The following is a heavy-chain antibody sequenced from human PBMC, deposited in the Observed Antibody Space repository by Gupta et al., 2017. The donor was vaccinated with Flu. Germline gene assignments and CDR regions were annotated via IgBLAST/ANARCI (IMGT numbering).Heavy chain of an antibody. CDR3: ARDDGWQQRFDH. J-gene: IGHJ4*02. CDR2: IWRDGSNE. V-gene: IGHV3-33*01. Sequence: FSTNGMHWVRQAPGKGLEWVAMIWRDGSNEYYADSVKGRFTISRDNSKNTLYLQMNSLGAEDTAVYYCARDDGWQQRFDHWGQGTLVTVS. CDR1: FSTNG.